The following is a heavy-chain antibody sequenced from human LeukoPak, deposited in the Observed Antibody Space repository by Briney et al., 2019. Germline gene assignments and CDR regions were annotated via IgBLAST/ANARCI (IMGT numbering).Heavy chain of an antibody. CDR3: ARDLGYGGDAFDI. CDR2: IYYSGST. CDR1: GGSISSSSYY. Sequence: SETLSLTCTVSGGSISSSSYYWGWIRQPPGMGLEWIGSIYYSGSTYYNPSLKSRVTISVDTSKNQFSLKLSSVTAADTAVYYCARDLGYGGDAFDIWGQGTMVTVSS. J-gene: IGHJ3*02. V-gene: IGHV4-39*02. D-gene: IGHD4-23*01.